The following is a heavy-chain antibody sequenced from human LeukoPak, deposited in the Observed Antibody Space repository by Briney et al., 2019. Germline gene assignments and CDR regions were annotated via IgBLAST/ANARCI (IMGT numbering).Heavy chain of an antibody. D-gene: IGHD1-26*01. CDR3: ARSSDPHYYYYGMDV. V-gene: IGHV5-10-1*01. CDR1: GYSFTSYW. Sequence: GESLKISCKGSGYSFTSYWISWVRQMPGKGLEWMGRIDPSDSYTNYSPSFQGHVTISADKSISTAYLQWSSLKASDTAMYYCARSSDPHYYYYGMDVWGQGTTVTVSS. CDR2: IDPSDSYT. J-gene: IGHJ6*02.